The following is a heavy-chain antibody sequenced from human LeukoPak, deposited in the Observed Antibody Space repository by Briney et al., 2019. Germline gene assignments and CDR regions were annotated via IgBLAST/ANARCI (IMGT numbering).Heavy chain of an antibody. V-gene: IGHV4-61*02. Sequence: SETLSLTCTVSGGSINSGSYYWSWIRQPAGKGLEWIGRIYTSGSTNYNPSLKSRVTISVDTSKNQFSLKLTSVTAADTAVYYCARGVNSGYFDYCGQGTLVTVSS. D-gene: IGHD1-26*01. CDR3: ARGVNSGYFDY. CDR2: IYTSGST. CDR1: GGSINSGSYY. J-gene: IGHJ4*02.